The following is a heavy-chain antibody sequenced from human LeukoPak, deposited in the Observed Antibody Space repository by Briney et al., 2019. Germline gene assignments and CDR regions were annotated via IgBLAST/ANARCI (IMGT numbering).Heavy chain of an antibody. CDR3: ARDRYSSSPGWLSYFDY. V-gene: IGHV1-69*05. D-gene: IGHD6-6*01. Sequence: SVKVSCKASGGTFSSYAISWVRQAPGQGLEWMGRIIPIFGTANYAQKFQGRVTITTDESTSTAYMELSSLRPEDTAVYYCARDRYSSSPGWLSYFDYWGQGTLVTVSS. CDR1: GGTFSSYA. J-gene: IGHJ4*02. CDR2: IIPIFGTA.